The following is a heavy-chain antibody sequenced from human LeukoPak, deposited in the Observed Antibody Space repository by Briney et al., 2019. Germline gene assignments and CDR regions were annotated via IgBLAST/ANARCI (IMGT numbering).Heavy chain of an antibody. D-gene: IGHD6-19*01. CDR3: AKDMDSSGWLSYFDY. Sequence: PGGSLRLSCAASGFTFSSYWMHWVRQAPGKGLEWVSGISWNSGSIGYADSVKGRFTISRDNAKNSLYLQMNSLRAEDTALYYCAKDMDSSGWLSYFDYWGQGTLVTVSS. CDR2: ISWNSGSI. V-gene: IGHV3-9*01. J-gene: IGHJ4*02. CDR1: GFTFSSYW.